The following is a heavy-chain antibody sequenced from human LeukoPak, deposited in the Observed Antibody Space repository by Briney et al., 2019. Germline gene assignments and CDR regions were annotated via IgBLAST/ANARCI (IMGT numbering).Heavy chain of an antibody. Sequence: GASVKVSCKASGYTFTGYYMHWVRQAPGQGLEWMGWINPNSGGTNYAQKFQGRVTMTRDTSISTAYMELSRLRSDDTAVYYCARNALVDSSSVYYYYYYMDVWGKGTTVTVSS. CDR2: INPNSGGT. CDR1: GYTFTGYY. D-gene: IGHD6-6*01. J-gene: IGHJ6*03. CDR3: ARNALVDSSSVYYYYYYMDV. V-gene: IGHV1-2*02.